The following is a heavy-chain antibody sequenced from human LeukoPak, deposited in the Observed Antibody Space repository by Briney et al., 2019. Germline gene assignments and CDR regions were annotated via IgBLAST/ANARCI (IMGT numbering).Heavy chain of an antibody. CDR3: ARDNSGLSLGY. D-gene: IGHD4-23*01. CDR2: IKEDGSEK. Sequence: GGSLRLSCAASGFTLSCCWMSWVRQAPGKGRGWVANIKEDGSEKYYVDSVKGRFTISRDNAKNSLYLQMNSLRAEDTAVYYCARDNSGLSLGYWGQGTLVTVSS. CDR1: GFTLSCCW. V-gene: IGHV3-7*04. J-gene: IGHJ4*02.